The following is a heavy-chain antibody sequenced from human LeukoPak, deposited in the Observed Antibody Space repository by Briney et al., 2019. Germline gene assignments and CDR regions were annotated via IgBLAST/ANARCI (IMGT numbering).Heavy chain of an antibody. CDR1: GFIFRDYA. CDR2: TSDSGGSI. Sequence: GGSLRLSCAASGFIFRDYAMSWVRQAPGKGLEWVSATSDSGGSIYCADSVKGRFTISRDNSKNTLYLQMNSLRAEDTAVYYCAKAMTKGPPFDYWGQGTLVTVS. J-gene: IGHJ4*02. V-gene: IGHV3-23*01. CDR3: AKAMTKGPPFDY. D-gene: IGHD3-22*01.